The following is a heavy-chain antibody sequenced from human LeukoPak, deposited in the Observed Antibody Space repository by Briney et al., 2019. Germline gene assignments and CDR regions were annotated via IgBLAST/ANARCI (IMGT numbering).Heavy chain of an antibody. Sequence: SETLSLTCTVSGGSISSYYWSWIRQPPGKGLEWIGYIYYSGSTNYNPSLKSRVTISVDTSKNQFSLKLSSVTAADAAVYYCARDLRDGSGGWFDPWGQGTLVTVSS. CDR2: IYYSGST. V-gene: IGHV4-59*01. J-gene: IGHJ5*02. CDR1: GGSISSYY. CDR3: ARDLRDGSGGWFDP. D-gene: IGHD3-10*01.